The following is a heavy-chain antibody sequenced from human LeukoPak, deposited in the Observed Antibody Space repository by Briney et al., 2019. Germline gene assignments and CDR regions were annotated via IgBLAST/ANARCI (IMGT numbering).Heavy chain of an antibody. CDR2: IYYSGST. V-gene: IGHV4-39*07. D-gene: IGHD3-22*01. CDR1: GGSISSSSYY. CDR3: ARRDSSGYYGE. J-gene: IGHJ4*02. Sequence: SETLSLTCTVSGGSISSSSYYWGWIRQPPGKGLEWIGSIYYSGSTYYNPSLKSRVTISVDTSKNQFSLKLSSVTAADTAVYYCARRDSSGYYGEWGQGTLVTVSS.